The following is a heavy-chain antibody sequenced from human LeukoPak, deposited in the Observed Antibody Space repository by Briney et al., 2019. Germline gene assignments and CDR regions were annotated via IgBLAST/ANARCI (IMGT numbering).Heavy chain of an antibody. Sequence: GGSLRLSCAASGFTFSSYAMHWVRQAPGKGLEWVAVISYDGSNKNYADSVKGRFTISRDNSKNTLYLQMNSLRAEDTAVYYCARDEKMATTFDYWGQGTLVTVSS. D-gene: IGHD5-24*01. CDR3: ARDEKMATTFDY. CDR1: GFTFSSYA. V-gene: IGHV3-30-3*01. CDR2: ISYDGSNK. J-gene: IGHJ4*02.